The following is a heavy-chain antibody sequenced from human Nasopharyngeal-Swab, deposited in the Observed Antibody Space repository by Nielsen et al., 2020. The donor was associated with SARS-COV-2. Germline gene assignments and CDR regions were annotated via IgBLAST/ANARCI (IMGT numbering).Heavy chain of an antibody. V-gene: IGHV3-33*01. D-gene: IGHD2-21*02. CDR2: IWYDGSNK. CDR3: ARALPDTYCGGDCYYN. J-gene: IGHJ4*02. CDR1: GFTFSSYG. Sequence: GESLKISCAAPGFTFSSYGMHWVRQAPGKGLEWVAVIWYDGSNKYYADSVKGRFTISRDNSKNTLYLQMNSLRAEDTAVYYCARALPDTYCGGDCYYNWGQGTLVTVSS.